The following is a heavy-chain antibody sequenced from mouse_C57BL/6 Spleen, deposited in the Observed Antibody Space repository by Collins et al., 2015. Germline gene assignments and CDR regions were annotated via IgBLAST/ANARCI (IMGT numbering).Heavy chain of an antibody. CDR2: IDPNSGGT. CDR1: GYTFTSYW. Sequence: QVQLQQPGAELVKPGASVKLSCKASGYTFTSYWMHWVKQRPGRGLEWIGRIDPNSGGTKYNKKFKSKATLTVDKPSSTAYMQLSSLTSEDSAVYYCARKSYDGGYWAMDYWGQGTSVTVSS. CDR3: ARKSYDGGYWAMDY. D-gene: IGHD2-3*01. J-gene: IGHJ4*01. V-gene: IGHV1-72*01.